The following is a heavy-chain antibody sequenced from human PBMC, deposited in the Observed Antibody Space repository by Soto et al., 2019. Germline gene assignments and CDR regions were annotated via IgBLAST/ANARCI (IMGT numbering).Heavy chain of an antibody. V-gene: IGHV1-3*01. CDR3: ARDRTYYYDSSGSPLWYFDY. D-gene: IGHD3-22*01. J-gene: IGHJ4*02. Sequence: ASVKVSCKASGYTFTSYAMHWVRQAPGQRLEWMGRINAGNGNTKYSQKFQGRVTITRDTSASTAYMELSSLRSEDTAMYYCARDRTYYYDSSGSPLWYFDYWGQGTLVTVSS. CDR1: GYTFTSYA. CDR2: INAGNGNT.